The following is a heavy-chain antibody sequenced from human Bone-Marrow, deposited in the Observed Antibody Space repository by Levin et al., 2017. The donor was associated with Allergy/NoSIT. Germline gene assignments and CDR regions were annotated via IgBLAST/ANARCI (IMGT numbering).Heavy chain of an antibody. CDR3: ARAHSMAAGNLHGLLYYYGMDV. V-gene: IGHV1-69*01. J-gene: IGHJ6*02. D-gene: IGHD5-24*01. CDR2: IIPMFGTA. Sequence: KISCKASGGTFSSYTINWVRQAPGQGLEWLGGIIPMFGTASSAQKFQGRVTLTADEYTSTAYMERSSLRSEDTDVYYCARAHSMAAGNLHGLLYYYGMDVWGQGTTVTVSS. CDR1: GGTFSSYT.